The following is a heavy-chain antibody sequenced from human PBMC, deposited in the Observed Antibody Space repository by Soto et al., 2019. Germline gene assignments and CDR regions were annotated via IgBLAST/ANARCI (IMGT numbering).Heavy chain of an antibody. Sequence: SETLSLTCTVSGGSISSSSYYWGWIRQPPGKGLEWIGTIYYSGSTYYNPSLKSRVTISVDTSKNQFSLKLTSVTAADTAVYYCARHETLNGDYDYWGQGNLVTVS. CDR1: GGSISSSSYY. CDR3: ARHETLNGDYDY. CDR2: IYYSGST. D-gene: IGHD4-17*01. J-gene: IGHJ4*02. V-gene: IGHV4-39*01.